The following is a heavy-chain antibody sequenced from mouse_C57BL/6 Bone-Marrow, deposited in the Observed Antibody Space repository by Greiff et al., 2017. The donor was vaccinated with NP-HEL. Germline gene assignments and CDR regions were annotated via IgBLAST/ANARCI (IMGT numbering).Heavy chain of an antibody. J-gene: IGHJ4*01. CDR2: INYDGSST. V-gene: IGHV5-16*01. D-gene: IGHD2-4*01. Sequence: EVQLVESEGGLVQPGSSMKLSCTTSGFTFSDYYMAWVRQVPEKGIDWVANINYDGSSTYYLDSLKSRFIISRDNAKNILYLQMSSLKSEDTATYYCAREGGLRRRTYAMDYWGQGTSVTVSS. CDR1: GFTFSDYY. CDR3: AREGGLRRRTYAMDY.